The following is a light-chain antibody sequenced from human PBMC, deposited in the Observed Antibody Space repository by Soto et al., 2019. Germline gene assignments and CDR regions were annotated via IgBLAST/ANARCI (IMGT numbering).Light chain of an antibody. V-gene: IGKV3-15*01. CDR1: LNVNSN. J-gene: IGKJ2*01. Sequence: IVLTQSPVTLSVSPGERATLSCRASLNVNSNLAWFQQKPGQAPRLLIHGASTRATGVPPRFSGSGSGTDFSLTISDLQSEDFAIYYCQQYNNWPPVYTFGQGTKVDIK. CDR2: GAS. CDR3: QQYNNWPPVYT.